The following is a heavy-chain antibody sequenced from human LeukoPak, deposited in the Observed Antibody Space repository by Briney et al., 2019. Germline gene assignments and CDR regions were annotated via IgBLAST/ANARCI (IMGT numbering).Heavy chain of an antibody. V-gene: IGHV4-59*05. CDR2: IYSSGST. CDR3: AKSGGYGLIDY. CDR1: GVSISSYY. J-gene: IGHJ4*01. D-gene: IGHD6-25*01. Sequence: SETLSLTCTVSGVSISSYYWSWIRQPPGKGLEWIGSIYSSGSTYYNSSLKSRVTISIDTSKNQVSLKMSSVTAADTAVYYCAKSGGYGLIDYWGQGTLVTVSS.